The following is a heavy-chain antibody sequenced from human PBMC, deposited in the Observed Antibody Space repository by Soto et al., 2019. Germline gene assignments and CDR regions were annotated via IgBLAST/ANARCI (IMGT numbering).Heavy chain of an antibody. Sequence: PGESLKISCKGSGYSFTSYWIGWVRQMPGKGLEWMGIIYPGDSDTRYSPSFQGQVTISADKSISTAYLQWSSLKASDTAMYYCARRLTYYDFWSGIGGSYNWFDPWGQGTLVTVSS. D-gene: IGHD3-3*01. CDR1: GYSFTSYW. J-gene: IGHJ5*02. V-gene: IGHV5-51*01. CDR3: ARRLTYYDFWSGIGGSYNWFDP. CDR2: IYPGDSDT.